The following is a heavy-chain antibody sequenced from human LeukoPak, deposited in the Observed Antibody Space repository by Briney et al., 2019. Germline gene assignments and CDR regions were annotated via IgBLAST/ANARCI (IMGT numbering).Heavy chain of an antibody. CDR2: ISSSISYI. CDR1: GFTFSSYS. Sequence: GGSLRLSCAASGFTFSSYSMNWVRQAPGKGLEWVSSISSSISYIYYADSVKGRFTISRDNAKNSMYLQMNSLRAEDTAVYYCARFTTMIVVVDKYYFDYWGQGTLVTVSS. V-gene: IGHV3-21*01. CDR3: ARFTTMIVVVDKYYFDY. J-gene: IGHJ4*02. D-gene: IGHD3-22*01.